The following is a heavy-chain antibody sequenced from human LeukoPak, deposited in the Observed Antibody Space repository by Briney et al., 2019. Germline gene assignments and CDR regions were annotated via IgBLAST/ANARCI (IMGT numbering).Heavy chain of an antibody. V-gene: IGHV3-30*18. J-gene: IGHJ4*02. CDR1: GFTFSSYG. CDR2: ISYDGSNK. D-gene: IGHD6-13*01. CDR3: AKVASPRTLAAAGS. Sequence: GGSLRLSCAASGFTFSSYGMHWVRQAPGKGLEWVAIISYDGSNKYSADSVKGRFTISRDNSKNTLYLQMNSLRAEDTAVYYCAKVASPRTLAAAGSWGQGTLVTVSS.